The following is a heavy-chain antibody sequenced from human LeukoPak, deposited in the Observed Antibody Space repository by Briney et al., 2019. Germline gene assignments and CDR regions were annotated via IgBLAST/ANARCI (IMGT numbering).Heavy chain of an antibody. CDR3: ARDAARYGSGWYYDF. Sequence: GGSLRLSCATSAFAFSSSAMSWVRQAPGKGLEWVSAISSDGGNTYYADSVKGRFTISRDNSRNTLYLQMNSLRAEDTAVYYCARDAARYGSGWYYDFWGQGTLVTVSS. J-gene: IGHJ4*02. V-gene: IGHV3-23*01. CDR1: AFAFSSSA. CDR2: ISSDGGNT. D-gene: IGHD6-19*01.